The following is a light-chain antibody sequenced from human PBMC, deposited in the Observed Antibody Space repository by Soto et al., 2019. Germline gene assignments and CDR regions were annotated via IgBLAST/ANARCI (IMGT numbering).Light chain of an antibody. J-gene: IGKJ5*01. Sequence: EIVLTQSPGTLSLSPGERATLYCRASQSVSSSYLAWYQQKPGQAPRLLIYGASSRATGIPDRFSGSGSGTDFTLTISRLEPEDFALYYCQQRSNMPPTFGQGTRLEI. CDR2: GAS. V-gene: IGKV3D-20*02. CDR3: QQRSNMPPT. CDR1: QSVSSSY.